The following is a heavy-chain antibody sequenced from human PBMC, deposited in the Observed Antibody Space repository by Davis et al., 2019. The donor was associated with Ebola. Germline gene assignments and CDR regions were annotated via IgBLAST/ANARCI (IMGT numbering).Heavy chain of an antibody. CDR1: GFTFSDYW. V-gene: IGHV3-74*03. J-gene: IGHJ6*04. Sequence: HTGGSLRLSCAASGFTFSDYWMHWVRQAPGKGLVWVSCINTDGGSITYADSVKGRFTVSRDNAKNTLYLHTHSLRAEDTAVYFCARSQARGFITTANYYYAVDVWGKGTTVTVSS. CDR2: INTDGGSI. D-gene: IGHD3-10*01. CDR3: ARSQARGFITTANYYYAVDV.